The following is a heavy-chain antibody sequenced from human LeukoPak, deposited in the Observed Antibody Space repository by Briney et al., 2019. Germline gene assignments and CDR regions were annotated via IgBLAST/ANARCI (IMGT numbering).Heavy chain of an antibody. V-gene: IGHV3-23*01. D-gene: IGHD3-3*01. CDR3: AKDGYDFPWVGDDLVR. J-gene: IGHJ4*02. Sequence: QSGGSLRLSCAASGFTFSSYAMSWVRQAPGKGLEWVSAISGSGGSTYYADSVKGRFTISRDNSKNTLYLQMNSLRAEDTAVYYCAKDGYDFPWVGDDLVRWGQGTLVTVSS. CDR2: ISGSGGST. CDR1: GFTFSSYA.